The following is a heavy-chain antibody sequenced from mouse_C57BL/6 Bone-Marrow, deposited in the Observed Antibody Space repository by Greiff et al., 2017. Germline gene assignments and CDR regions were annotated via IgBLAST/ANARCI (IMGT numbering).Heavy chain of an antibody. CDR2: IDPEDGET. D-gene: IGHD1-1*01. CDR1: GFNIKDYY. J-gene: IGHJ2*01. Sequence: VQLQQSGAELVKPGASVKLSCTASGFNIKDYYIHWVKQRTEQGLEWIGRIDPEDGETKYAPKFQDKATITADTSSNTAYLQLSSLTSEDTAVYYCTRSLIYYGTNYSGQGTTLTVSS. CDR3: TRSLIYYGTNY. V-gene: IGHV14-2*01.